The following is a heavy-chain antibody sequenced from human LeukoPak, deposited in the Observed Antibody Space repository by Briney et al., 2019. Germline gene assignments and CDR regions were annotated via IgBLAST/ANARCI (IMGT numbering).Heavy chain of an antibody. Sequence: SETLSLTCAVYGGSFSGYYWSWIRQPPGKGLEWIGEINHSGSTNYNPSLKSRVTISVDTSKNQFSLKLSSVTAADTAVYYCARCGMYDAFDIWGQGTMVTVSS. J-gene: IGHJ3*02. V-gene: IGHV4-34*01. CDR2: INHSGST. CDR3: ARCGMYDAFDI. CDR1: GGSFSGYY.